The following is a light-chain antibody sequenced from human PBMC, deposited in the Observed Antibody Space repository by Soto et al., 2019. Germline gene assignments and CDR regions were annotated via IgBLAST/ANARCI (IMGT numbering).Light chain of an antibody. V-gene: IGLV1-44*01. CDR2: GHN. Sequence: QAVLTQPPSTSGTPGQRVTISCSGSTSNIGSNTVSWYQQLPGTAPKLLIYGHNQRPSGVPDRFSGSKSGSSASLAISGLQSEDEADYYCGVWYDRLISYIFGAGTKLPVL. CDR3: GVWYDRLISYI. J-gene: IGLJ1*01. CDR1: TSNIGSNT.